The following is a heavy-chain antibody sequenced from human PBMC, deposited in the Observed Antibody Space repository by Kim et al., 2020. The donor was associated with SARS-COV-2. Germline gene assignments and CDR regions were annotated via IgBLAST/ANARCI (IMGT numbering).Heavy chain of an antibody. CDR3: ARERYCSSTSCRNKYNWFDP. Sequence: SETLSLTCTVSGGSISSYYWSWIRQPPGKGLEWIGYIYYSGSTNYNPSLKSRVTISVDTSKNQFSLKLSSVTAADTAVYYCARERYCSSTSCRNKYNWFDPWGQGTLVTVSS. D-gene: IGHD2-2*01. CDR1: GGSISSYY. V-gene: IGHV4-59*13. J-gene: IGHJ5*02. CDR2: IYYSGST.